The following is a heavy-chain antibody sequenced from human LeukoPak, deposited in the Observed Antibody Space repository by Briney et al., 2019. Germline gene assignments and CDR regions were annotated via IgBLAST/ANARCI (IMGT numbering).Heavy chain of an antibody. CDR2: IYYSGST. J-gene: IGHJ4*02. V-gene: IGHV4-59*12. Sequence: PSETLSLTCTVSGGSISSYYWSWIRQPPGKGLEWIGYIYYSGSTNYNPSLKSRVTISVDTSKNQFSLKLSSVTAADTAVYYCARRHKRYTYYYDSSGYPHFDYWGQGTLVTVSS. CDR1: GGSISSYY. D-gene: IGHD3-22*01. CDR3: ARRHKRYTYYYDSSGYPHFDY.